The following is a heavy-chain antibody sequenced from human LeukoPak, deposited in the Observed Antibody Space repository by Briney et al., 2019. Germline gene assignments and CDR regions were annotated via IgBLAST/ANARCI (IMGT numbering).Heavy chain of an antibody. V-gene: IGHV4-39*07. CDR1: GASISSSDYY. D-gene: IGHD3-22*01. J-gene: IGHJ3*02. CDR2: IYYSGST. Sequence: SETLSLTCTVSGASISSSDYYWGWIRQPPGKGLEWIGSIYYSGSTYYNPSLKSRVTISVDTSKNQFSLKLSSVTAADTAVYYCARDVYKYDSSGSRAFDIWGQGTMVTVSS. CDR3: ARDVYKYDSSGSRAFDI.